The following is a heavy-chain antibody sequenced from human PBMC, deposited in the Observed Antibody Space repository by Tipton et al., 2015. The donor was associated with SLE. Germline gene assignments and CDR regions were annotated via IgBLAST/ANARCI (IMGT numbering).Heavy chain of an antibody. CDR2: INYSGST. Sequence: TLSLTCAVYGGSFSGYYWSWIRQPPGKGLEWIGEINYSGSTNYNPSLKSRVTISVDTSKNQFSLKPNSVTAADTAVYYCARGPRWAPLCEFWGQGTLVTVSS. J-gene: IGHJ4*02. V-gene: IGHV4-34*01. CDR1: GGSFSGYY. D-gene: IGHD1-26*01. CDR3: ARGPRWAPLCEF.